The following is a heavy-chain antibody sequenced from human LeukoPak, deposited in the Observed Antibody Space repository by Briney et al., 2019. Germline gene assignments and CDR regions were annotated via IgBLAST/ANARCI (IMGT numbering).Heavy chain of an antibody. CDR2: IRYDGDDK. CDR1: GFTFSSYG. D-gene: IGHD3-10*01. CDR3: AKDLMRDRWFAES. Sequence: GGSLRLSCAASGFTFSSYGMHWVRQAPGKGLEWVSFIRYDGDDKFYAESVKGRFTISRDTSRNTLYLQMNRLRLEDTAIYYCAKDLMRDRWFAESWGQGTLVTVSS. V-gene: IGHV3-30*02. J-gene: IGHJ5*02.